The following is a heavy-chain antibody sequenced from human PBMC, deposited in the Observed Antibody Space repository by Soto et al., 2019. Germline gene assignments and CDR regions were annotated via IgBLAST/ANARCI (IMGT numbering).Heavy chain of an antibody. D-gene: IGHD1-26*01. CDR1: GFTFRNTW. V-gene: IGHV3-7*03. CDR2: IKTDGSQT. CDR3: TTDGGYATYDY. J-gene: IGHJ4*02. Sequence: AGGSLRLSCAATGFTFRNTWMTWVRQAPGKGLEWLANIKTDGSQTNYVESVKGRFIISRDNSRNLLYLQMSSLRAEDTAVYYCTTDGGYATYDYWGKGTLVTVSS.